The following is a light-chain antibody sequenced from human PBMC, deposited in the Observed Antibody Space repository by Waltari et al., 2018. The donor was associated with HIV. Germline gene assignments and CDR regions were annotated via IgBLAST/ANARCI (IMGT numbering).Light chain of an antibody. CDR3: SSYTSSSTPYV. CDR1: NSDVGGYNY. Sequence: QSALTQPASVSGSPRQSITISCTGTNSDVGGYNYVSWYQQHPGKAPKLMIYDVSNRPSGLSERFAGSKSGNTASLIIAGLQAEDEADYYCSSYTSSSTPYVFGTGTKVTVL. V-gene: IGLV2-14*03. CDR2: DVS. J-gene: IGLJ1*01.